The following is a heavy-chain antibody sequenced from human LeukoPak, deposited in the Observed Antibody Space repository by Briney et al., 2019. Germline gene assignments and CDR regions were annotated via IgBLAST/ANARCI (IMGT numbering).Heavy chain of an antibody. CDR1: GYTFTGYY. V-gene: IGHV1-2*02. J-gene: IGHJ4*02. CDR3: ARDQGYSSSWYSYYFDY. Sequence: GASVKVSCKASGYTFTGYYMHWVRQAPGQGLEWMGWINPNSGGTNYAQKFQGRVTMTRDTSISTAYTELSRLRSDDTAVYYCARDQGYSSSWYSYYFDYWGQGTLVTVSS. D-gene: IGHD6-13*01. CDR2: INPNSGGT.